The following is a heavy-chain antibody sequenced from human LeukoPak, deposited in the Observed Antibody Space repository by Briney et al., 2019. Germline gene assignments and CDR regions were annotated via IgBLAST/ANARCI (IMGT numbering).Heavy chain of an antibody. J-gene: IGHJ5*02. CDR1: GYTFTGYY. D-gene: IGHD3-3*01. CDR3: ARGITIFGWRNWFDP. CDR2: INPNSGGT. V-gene: IGHV1-2*02. Sequence: KPGASVKVSCKASGYTFTGYYMHWVRQAPGQGLEWMGWINPNSGGTNYAQKFQGRVTMTRDTSISTAYMELSRLRSDDTAVYYCARGITIFGWRNWFDPWGQGTLVTVSS.